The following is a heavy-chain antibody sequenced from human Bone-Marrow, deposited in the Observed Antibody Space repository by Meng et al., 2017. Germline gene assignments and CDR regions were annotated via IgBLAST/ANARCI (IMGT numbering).Heavy chain of an antibody. CDR1: GFSFSFYW. J-gene: IGHJ6*02. Sequence: GESLKISCAASGFSFSFYWMSWVRQAPGKGLEWVAVISYDGSNKYYADSVKGRFTISRDNSKNTLYLQMNSLRAEDTAVYYCATSHCSGGSCFPGDYYYYGMDVWGQGTTVTVSS. D-gene: IGHD2-15*01. CDR2: ISYDGSNK. V-gene: IGHV3-30*01. CDR3: ATSHCSGGSCFPGDYYYYGMDV.